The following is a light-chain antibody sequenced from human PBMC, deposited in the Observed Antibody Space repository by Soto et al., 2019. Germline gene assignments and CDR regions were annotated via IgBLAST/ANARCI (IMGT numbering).Light chain of an antibody. CDR3: QQADSFPRVT. CDR2: SAS. Sequence: DIQMTQSPSSVSASVGDRVTITCRASQDISSRLAWYQQKPGKAPKLLIYSASSLLSGFPSRFRGSGCGTDFALTISRLQPEDFAAYYCQQADSFPRVTFGGGTKVEIK. CDR1: QDISSR. J-gene: IGKJ4*01. V-gene: IGKV1-12*01.